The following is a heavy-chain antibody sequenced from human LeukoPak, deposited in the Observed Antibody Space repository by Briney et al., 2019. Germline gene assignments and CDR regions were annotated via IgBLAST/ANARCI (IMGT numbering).Heavy chain of an antibody. CDR3: AKRPGYSSSWFYFDY. D-gene: IGHD6-13*01. CDR1: GFTFSIYA. V-gene: IGHV3-23*01. Sequence: GGSLRLSCVASGFTFSIYAMSWVRQAPGKGLEWVSGISGSGSSTHYADSVQGRFTVSRDNSKNTLYLQMINLRAEDTAVYYCAKRPGYSSSWFYFDYWGQGTLVTVSS. CDR2: ISGSGSST. J-gene: IGHJ4*02.